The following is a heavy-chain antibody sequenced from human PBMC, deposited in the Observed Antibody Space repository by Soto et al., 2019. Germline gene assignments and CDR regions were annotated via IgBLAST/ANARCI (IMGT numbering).Heavy chain of an antibody. CDR1: GGSISSNNYF. Sequence: QLQLQESGPGLVKPSETLSLTCTVSGGSISSNNYFWGGIRQPPGKGLEWIGSIYYSGSTYYNPSLQSRLTMSVDTSKNQFSLKLSSVTAADTAVYYCARHEDDYGDERGFDYWGQGTLVTVSS. CDR2: IYYSGST. V-gene: IGHV4-39*01. J-gene: IGHJ4*02. CDR3: ARHEDDYGDERGFDY. D-gene: IGHD4-17*01.